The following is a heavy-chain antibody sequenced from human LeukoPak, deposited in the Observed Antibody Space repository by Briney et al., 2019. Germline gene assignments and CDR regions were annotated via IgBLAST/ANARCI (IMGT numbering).Heavy chain of an antibody. Sequence: GGSLRLSCAASGFTFSNAWMSWVRQAPGKGLEWVSSISSSSSYIYYADSVKGRFTISRDNAKNSLYLQMNSLRAEDTAVYYCARAPMVVPAAIYDYWGQGTLVTVSS. J-gene: IGHJ4*02. CDR3: ARAPMVVPAAIYDY. CDR2: ISSSSSYI. CDR1: GFTFSNAW. V-gene: IGHV3-21*01. D-gene: IGHD2-2*02.